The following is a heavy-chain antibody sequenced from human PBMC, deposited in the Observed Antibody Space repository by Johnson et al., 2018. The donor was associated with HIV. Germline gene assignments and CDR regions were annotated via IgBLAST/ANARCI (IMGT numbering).Heavy chain of an antibody. CDR3: ARERYCSVTSCSARAFDI. D-gene: IGHD2-2*01. Sequence: VQLVESGGGVVQPGRSLRLSCAASGFTFSSYAMHWVRQAPGKGLECVAVISYDGSNKYYADSVKGRFTISRDNAKNSLYLQMNSLGAEDTAVYYCARERYCSVTSCSARAFDIWGQGTMVTVSS. V-gene: IGHV3-30-3*01. CDR1: GFTFSSYA. J-gene: IGHJ3*02. CDR2: ISYDGSNK.